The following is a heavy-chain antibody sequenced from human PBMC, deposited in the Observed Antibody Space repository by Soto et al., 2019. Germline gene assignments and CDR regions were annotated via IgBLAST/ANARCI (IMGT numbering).Heavy chain of an antibody. CDR2: ISGSGGST. Sequence: PGGSLRLSCAASGFTFSSYAMSWVRQAPGKGLEWVSAISGSGGSTYYADSVKGRFTISRDNSKNTLYLQMNSLRAEDTAVYYCAKCPRVGGPAAHNWFDPWGQGTLVTVSS. CDR1: GFTFSSYA. CDR3: AKCPRVGGPAAHNWFDP. V-gene: IGHV3-23*01. J-gene: IGHJ5*02. D-gene: IGHD2-2*01.